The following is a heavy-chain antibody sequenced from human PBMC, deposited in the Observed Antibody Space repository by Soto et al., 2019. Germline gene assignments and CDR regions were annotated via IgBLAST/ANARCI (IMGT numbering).Heavy chain of an antibody. D-gene: IGHD2-15*01. CDR1: GFTVSSNY. V-gene: IGHV3-66*01. CDR2: IYSGGST. Sequence: GGSLRLSCAASGFTVSSNYMSWVRQAPGKGLEWVSVIYSGGSTYYADSVKGRFTISRDNSKNTLYLQMNSLRAEDTAVYYCARLYCSGGSCYPLYYYYYYMDVWGKGTTVTVSS. CDR3: ARLYCSGGSCYPLYYYYYYMDV. J-gene: IGHJ6*03.